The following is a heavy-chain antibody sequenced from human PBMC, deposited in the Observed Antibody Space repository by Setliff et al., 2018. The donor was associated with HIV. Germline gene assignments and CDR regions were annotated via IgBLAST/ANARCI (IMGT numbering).Heavy chain of an antibody. CDR3: ARVSCSSWYSIPQSYYYSMDV. D-gene: IGHD6-13*01. Sequence: PSETLSLTCAVSGGTFSLHYYTWIRQSPLRGLEWIGEINHSGGTRYNPSLKSRVTTSVDTSKTQFSLRLSSVTAADTAVYYCARVSCSSWYSIPQSYYYSMDVWGNGTTVTVSS. V-gene: IGHV4-34*01. CDR1: GGTFSLHY. CDR2: INHSGGT. J-gene: IGHJ6*03.